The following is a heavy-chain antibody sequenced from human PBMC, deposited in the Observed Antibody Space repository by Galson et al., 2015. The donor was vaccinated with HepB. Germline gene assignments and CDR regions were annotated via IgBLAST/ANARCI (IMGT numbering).Heavy chain of an antibody. CDR1: GFTFSSYS. Sequence: SLRLSCAASGFTFSSYSMNWVRQAPGKGLEWVSYISSSSTIYYADSVKGRFTISRDNAKNSLYLQMNSLRDEDTAVYYCARDLSVGATSYWGQGTLVTVSS. D-gene: IGHD1-26*01. V-gene: IGHV3-48*02. CDR3: ARDLSVGATSY. CDR2: ISSSSTI. J-gene: IGHJ4*02.